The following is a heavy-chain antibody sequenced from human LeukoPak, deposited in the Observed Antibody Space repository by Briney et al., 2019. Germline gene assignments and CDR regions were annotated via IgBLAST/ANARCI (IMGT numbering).Heavy chain of an antibody. V-gene: IGHV4-39*01. J-gene: IGHJ5*02. CDR3: AGARDDYYASGSPPLDWFDP. Sequence: PSETLSLTCTVSGGSISSSSYYWGWIRQPPGKGLEWIGSIYYSGSTYYNPSLKSRVTISVDTSKNQFSLKLTSVTAADTAVYYCAGARDDYYASGSPPLDWFDPWGQGTLVTVSA. D-gene: IGHD3-10*01. CDR1: GGSISSSSYY. CDR2: IYYSGST.